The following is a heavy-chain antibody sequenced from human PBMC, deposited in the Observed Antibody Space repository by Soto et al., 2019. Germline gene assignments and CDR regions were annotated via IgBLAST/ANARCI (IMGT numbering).Heavy chain of an antibody. Sequence: ASVKVSCKASGYTFTSYGISWVRQAPGQGLEWMGWISAYNGNTNYAQKLQGRVTMTIDTSTSTAYMELRSLRSDDTAVYYCARAPAFGVVITTDFDYWGQGTLVTVSS. D-gene: IGHD3-3*01. CDR1: GYTFTSYG. V-gene: IGHV1-18*01. CDR2: ISAYNGNT. J-gene: IGHJ4*02. CDR3: ARAPAFGVVITTDFDY.